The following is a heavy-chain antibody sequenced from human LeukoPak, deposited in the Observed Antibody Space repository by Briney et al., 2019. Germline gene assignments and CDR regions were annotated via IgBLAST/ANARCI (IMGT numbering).Heavy chain of an antibody. CDR1: GVSISSYY. CDR2: IFSSGTT. CDR3: ARGGPHDFWSGLVPDYYFYYMDV. J-gene: IGHJ6*03. V-gene: IGHV4-59*01. D-gene: IGHD3-3*01. Sequence: PSETLSLTCTVSGVSISSYYWTWIRQPPGKGLEWLGHIFSSGTTYSNPSLKTRVTMSIDTSRNQFSLMLSSVTAADSAMYFCARGGPHDFWSGLVPDYYFYYMDVWGKGTTVTVSS.